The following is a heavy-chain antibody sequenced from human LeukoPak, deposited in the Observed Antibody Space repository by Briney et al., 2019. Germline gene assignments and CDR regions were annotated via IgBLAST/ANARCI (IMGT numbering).Heavy chain of an antibody. D-gene: IGHD3-16*02. Sequence: ASVKVSCKASGYTFTGYYMHWVRQAPGQGLEWMGWINPNSGGTNYAQKFQGRVTMTRDTSISTAYMELSRLRSDDTAVYYCAGALSVLRPGYFQHWGQGTLVTVSS. CDR3: AGALSVLRPGYFQH. CDR1: GYTFTGYY. V-gene: IGHV1-2*02. CDR2: INPNSGGT. J-gene: IGHJ1*01.